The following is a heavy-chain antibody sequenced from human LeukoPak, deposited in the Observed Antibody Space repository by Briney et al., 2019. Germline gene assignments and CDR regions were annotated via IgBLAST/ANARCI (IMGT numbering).Heavy chain of an antibody. V-gene: IGHV1-2*02. J-gene: IGHJ2*01. D-gene: IGHD2-2*01. CDR1: GYTFTGYY. Sequence: ASVTVSCKASGYTFTGYYMHWVRQAPGQGLEWMGWINLNTGGTNYAQKFQGRVTLTRDTSISTAYMGLSSLRSDDTAVYYCARDRGYCTSTSCFEGYFDLWGRGTLVTVSS. CDR3: ARDRGYCTSTSCFEGYFDL. CDR2: INLNTGGT.